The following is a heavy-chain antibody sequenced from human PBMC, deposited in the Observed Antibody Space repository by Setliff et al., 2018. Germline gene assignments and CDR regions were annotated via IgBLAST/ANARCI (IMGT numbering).Heavy chain of an antibody. J-gene: IGHJ6*02. CDR3: AREDGTYYNFWSGYSTTPYYGMDV. CDR2: IIPIFGTA. Sequence: ASVKVSCKASGGTFSSYAISWVRQAPGQGLEWMGGIIPIFGTANYAQEFQGRVTITADESTSTAYMELSSLRSEDTAVYYCAREDGTYYNFWSGYSTTPYYGMDVWGQGTTVTVSS. CDR1: GGTFSSYA. V-gene: IGHV1-69*13. D-gene: IGHD3-3*01.